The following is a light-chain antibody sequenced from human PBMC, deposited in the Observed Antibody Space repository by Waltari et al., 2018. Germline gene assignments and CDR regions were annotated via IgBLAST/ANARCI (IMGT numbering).Light chain of an antibody. CDR1: SSDVGGSNY. V-gene: IGLV2-14*03. CDR3: SSYTSSSTLVV. CDR2: DVS. Sequence: QSALTQPASVSGSPGQSIPISCPGPSSDVGGSNYVSWYQQHPGKAPKLMIYDVSNRPSGVSNRFSGSKSGNTASLTISGLQAEDEADYYCSSYTSSSTLVVFGGGTKLTVL. J-gene: IGLJ2*01.